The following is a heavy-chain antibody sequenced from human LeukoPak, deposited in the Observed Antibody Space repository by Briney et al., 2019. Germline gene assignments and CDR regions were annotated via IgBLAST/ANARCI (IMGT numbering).Heavy chain of an antibody. J-gene: IGHJ4*02. V-gene: IGHV1-8*01. D-gene: IGHD3-22*01. CDR1: GYTFTSYD. Sequence: ASVKVSCKASGYTFTSYDINWVRQATGQGLEWMGWMNPNSGNTGYAQKFQGRVTMTRNTSISTAYMELSSLRSDDTAVYYCARVEKADYYDSSGYLLYWGQGTLVTVSS. CDR3: ARVEKADYYDSSGYLLY. CDR2: MNPNSGNT.